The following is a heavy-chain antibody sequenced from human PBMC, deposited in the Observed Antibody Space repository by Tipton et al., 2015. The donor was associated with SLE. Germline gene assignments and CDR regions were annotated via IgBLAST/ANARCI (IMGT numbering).Heavy chain of an antibody. CDR3: ARGASYGTDY. D-gene: IGHD5-18*01. CDR1: GGSISSSSYY. V-gene: IGHV4-39*01. Sequence: TLSLTCTVSGGSISSSSYYWGWIRQPPGKGLEWIGSIYYSGSTYYNPSLKSRVTISVDTSKNQFSLKLSSVTAADTAVYYCARGASYGTDYWGQGTLVTVSS. J-gene: IGHJ4*02. CDR2: IYYSGST.